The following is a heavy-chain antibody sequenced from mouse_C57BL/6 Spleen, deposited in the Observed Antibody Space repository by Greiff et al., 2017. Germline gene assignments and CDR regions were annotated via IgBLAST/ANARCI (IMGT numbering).Heavy chain of an antibody. Sequence: QVQLQQPGTDLVKPGASVKLSCKASGYTFTSYWMHWVKQRPGQGLEWIGNINPSNGGTNYNEKFKSKATLTVDKSSSTAYMQLSSLTSEDSAVYYGARSEIYDGYPYYAMDYWGQGTSVTVSS. J-gene: IGHJ4*01. CDR3: ARSEIYDGYPYYAMDY. CDR2: INPSNGGT. V-gene: IGHV1-53*01. CDR1: GYTFTSYW. D-gene: IGHD2-3*01.